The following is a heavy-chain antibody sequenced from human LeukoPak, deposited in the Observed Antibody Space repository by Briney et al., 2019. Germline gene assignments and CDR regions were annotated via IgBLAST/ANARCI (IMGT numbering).Heavy chain of an antibody. J-gene: IGHJ6*02. V-gene: IGHV3-23*01. CDR1: GFTFSNYA. CDR3: ARGRIAYYGMDV. D-gene: IGHD2-15*01. CDR2: AGTGGGIT. Sequence: GGSLRLSCAASGFTFSNYAMTWVRQAPGKGLEWVSAAGTGGGITFYADSVKGRFTISRDNAKNSLYLQMNSLRAEDTAVYYCARGRIAYYGMDVWGQGTTVTVSS.